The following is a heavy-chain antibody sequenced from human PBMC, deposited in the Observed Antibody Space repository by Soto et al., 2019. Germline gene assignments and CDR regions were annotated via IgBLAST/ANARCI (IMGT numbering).Heavy chain of an antibody. J-gene: IGHJ4*02. CDR2: IYYSGST. CDR3: ASRDPGTSVDY. V-gene: IGHV4-39*07. Sequence: PSENLSLTCNVSGGSISSSSYYWGWIRQPAGKGLEWIGRIYYSGSTNYNPSLKTRVTISLDKSENQFSLKVTSLTAADTAVYYCASRDPGTSVDYWGQGTLVTVSS. D-gene: IGHD1-7*01. CDR1: GGSISSSSYY.